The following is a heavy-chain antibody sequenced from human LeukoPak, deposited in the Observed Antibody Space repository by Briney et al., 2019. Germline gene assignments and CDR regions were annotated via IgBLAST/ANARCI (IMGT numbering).Heavy chain of an antibody. D-gene: IGHD2-15*01. CDR3: ARPIVVVVAATGPGDAFDI. V-gene: IGHV4-39*01. J-gene: IGHJ3*02. CDR2: IYYSGST. Sequence: SETLSLTCTVSGGSISSSSYYWGWIRQPPGKGLEWIGSIYYSGSTYYNPSLESRVTISVDTSKNQFSLKLSSVTAADTAVYYCARPIVVVVAATGPGDAFDIWGQGTMVTVSS. CDR1: GGSISSSSYY.